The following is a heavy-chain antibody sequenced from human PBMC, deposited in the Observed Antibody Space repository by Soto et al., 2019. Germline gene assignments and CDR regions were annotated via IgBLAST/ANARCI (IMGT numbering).Heavy chain of an antibody. CDR2: IYPGDSDT. Sequence: GESLKISCKGSGYSFTSYWIGWVRQMPGKGLEWMEIIYPGDSDTRYSPSFQGQVTISADKSISTAYLQWSSLKASDTAMYYCARRISYDSSGYYYEGPSDYFDYWGQGTLVTVSS. J-gene: IGHJ4*02. CDR1: GYSFTSYW. V-gene: IGHV5-51*01. D-gene: IGHD3-22*01. CDR3: ARRISYDSSGYYYEGPSDYFDY.